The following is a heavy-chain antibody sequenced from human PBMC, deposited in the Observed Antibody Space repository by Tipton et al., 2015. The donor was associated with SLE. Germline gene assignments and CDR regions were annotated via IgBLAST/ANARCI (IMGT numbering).Heavy chain of an antibody. CDR3: AMAARPYYYMDV. V-gene: IGHV4-34*01. CDR2: INHSGTT. J-gene: IGHJ6*03. CDR1: GGSFSGYF. Sequence: TLSLTCAVYGGSFSGYFWSWIRQLPDKGLEWIGEINHSGTTNCNQSLKSRVTISVDTSKNQFSLKLSSVTAADTAVYYCAMAARPYYYMDVWGKGTTVTVSS. D-gene: IGHD6-6*01.